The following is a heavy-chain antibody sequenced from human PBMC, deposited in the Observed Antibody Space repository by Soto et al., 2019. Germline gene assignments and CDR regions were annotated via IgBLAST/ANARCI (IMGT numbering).Heavy chain of an antibody. CDR1: GYTFSDYY. J-gene: IGHJ4*02. CDR3: AKEPATAKAEGVDF. CDR2: INPNSGGT. V-gene: IGHV1-2*02. D-gene: IGHD1-1*01. Sequence: ASVKVSCKASGYTFSDYYIHWVRQAPGQGLEWMGWINPNSGGTKYAPKFQGGVTMTRDTPITTAYMELSRLRSGDTAVYYCAKEPATAKAEGVDFCGQGTLVTVSS.